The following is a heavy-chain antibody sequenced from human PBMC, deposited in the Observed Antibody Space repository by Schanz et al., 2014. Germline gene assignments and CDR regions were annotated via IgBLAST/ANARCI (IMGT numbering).Heavy chain of an antibody. Sequence: QVQLVESGGGVVQFGRSLRLSCVASGFTFSSYGMHWVRQAPGKGLEWVADIWNDENNKYYADSVKGRFTISRDNSKNTWYLQMNSLRAEDTAVYYCARANYGGNIYFDAWGQGTLVTVSS. CDR3: ARANYGGNIYFDA. CDR1: GFTFSSYG. D-gene: IGHD3-16*01. J-gene: IGHJ4*02. CDR2: IWNDENNK. V-gene: IGHV3-33*01.